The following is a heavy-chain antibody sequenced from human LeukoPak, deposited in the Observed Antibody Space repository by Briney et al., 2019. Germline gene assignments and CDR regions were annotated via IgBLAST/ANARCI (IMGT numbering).Heavy chain of an antibody. D-gene: IGHD2-15*01. V-gene: IGHV1-58*02. J-gene: IGHJ5*02. CDR1: GFTFTSSA. CDR2: IVVGSGNT. Sequence: ASVKVSCKASGFTFTSSAMQWVRQARGQRLEWIGWIVVGSGNTNYAQKFQERVTITRDMSTSTAYMELSSLRSEDTAVYYCAADGVVAHHNWFDPWGQGTLVTVS. CDR3: AADGVVAHHNWFDP.